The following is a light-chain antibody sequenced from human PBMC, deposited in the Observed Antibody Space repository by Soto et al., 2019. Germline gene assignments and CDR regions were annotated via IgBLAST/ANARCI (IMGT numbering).Light chain of an antibody. CDR2: DVS. CDR1: SSDVGGYNY. J-gene: IGLJ3*02. V-gene: IGLV2-11*01. Sequence: QSALTQPRSVSGSPGQSVTISCTGTSSDVGGYNYVPWYQQHPGKAPKLMIYDVSKRPSGVPDRFSGSKSGNTASLTISGLQAEDEADYYCCSYAGSYPWVFGGGTKVTVL. CDR3: CSYAGSYPWV.